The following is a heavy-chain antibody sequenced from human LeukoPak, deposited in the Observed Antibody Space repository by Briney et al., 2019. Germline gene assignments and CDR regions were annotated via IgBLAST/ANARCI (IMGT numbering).Heavy chain of an antibody. CDR3: ARVSALRSSGWFGVFDF. CDR2: ISGSDAST. CDR1: GFTFTYFT. D-gene: IGHD6-19*01. V-gene: IGHV3-23*01. Sequence: GGSLRLSCAASGFTFTYFTMTWVRQAPGGGREWVSGISGSDASTYSADSVKGRFTISRDDSQNTLYLHMNSLRAEDTAIYYCARVSALRSSGWFGVFDFWGQGPQVTVSS. J-gene: IGHJ4*02.